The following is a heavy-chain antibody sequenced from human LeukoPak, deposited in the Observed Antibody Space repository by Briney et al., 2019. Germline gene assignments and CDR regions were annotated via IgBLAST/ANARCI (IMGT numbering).Heavy chain of an antibody. Sequence: PSETLSLTCTVSGGSISSYYWSWIGQPRGKGLEWIGYIYYSGSTNYNPSLKSRVTISVDTSKNQFSLKLSSVTAADTAVYYCARSPGGSPDYWGQGSLVTVSS. D-gene: IGHD6-13*01. CDR3: ARSPGGSPDY. CDR1: GGSISSYY. J-gene: IGHJ4*02. V-gene: IGHV4-59*01. CDR2: IYYSGST.